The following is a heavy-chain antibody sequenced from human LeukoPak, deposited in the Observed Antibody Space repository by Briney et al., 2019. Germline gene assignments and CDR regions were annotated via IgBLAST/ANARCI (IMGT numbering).Heavy chain of an antibody. V-gene: IGHV4-4*07. D-gene: IGHD3-3*01. CDR2: IYTSGST. CDR1: GGSISSYY. J-gene: IGHJ3*02. CDR3: ARDAYYDFWSGYYVVAFDI. Sequence: SETLSLTCTVSGGSISSYYWSWIRQPAGKGPERIGRIYTSGSTNYNPSLKSRVTMSVGTSKNQFSLRLSSVTAADSAVYYCARDAYYDFWSGYYVVAFDIWGEGAMVTVSS.